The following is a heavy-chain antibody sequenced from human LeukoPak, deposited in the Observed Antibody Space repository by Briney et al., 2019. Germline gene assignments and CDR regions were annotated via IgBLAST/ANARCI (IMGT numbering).Heavy chain of an antibody. J-gene: IGHJ4*02. CDR1: GGSISSYY. Sequence: PSETLSLTCTVSGGSISSYYWSWIRQPPGKGLEWIGYIYYSGSTNYNPSLKSRVTISVDTSKNQFSLKLSSVTAADTAVYYCARAAMVRGVPIYCFDYWGQGTLVTVSS. CDR3: ARAAMVRGVPIYCFDY. D-gene: IGHD3-10*01. CDR2: IYYSGST. V-gene: IGHV4-59*01.